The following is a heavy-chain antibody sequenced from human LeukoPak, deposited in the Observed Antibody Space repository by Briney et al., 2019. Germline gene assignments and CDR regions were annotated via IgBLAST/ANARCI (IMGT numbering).Heavy chain of an antibody. CDR2: IYTSGST. CDR3: ARDTYYYDSSGYWADY. J-gene: IGHJ4*02. Sequence: PSETLSLTCAVYGGSFSGYYWSWIRQPAGKGLEWIGRIYTSGSTNYNPSLKSRVTMSVDTSKNQFSLKLSSVTAADTAVYYCARDTYYYDSSGYWADYWGQGPLVTVSS. D-gene: IGHD3-22*01. V-gene: IGHV4-4*07. CDR1: GGSFSGYY.